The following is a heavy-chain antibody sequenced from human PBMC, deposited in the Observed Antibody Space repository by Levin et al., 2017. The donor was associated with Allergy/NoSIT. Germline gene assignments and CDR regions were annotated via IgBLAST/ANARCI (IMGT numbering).Heavy chain of an antibody. CDR1: GFTFDDYA. CDR3: AKDLFVWNYGSPFDY. V-gene: IGHV3-9*01. D-gene: IGHD1-7*01. Sequence: GGSLRLSCAASGFTFDDYAMHWVRQAPGKGLEWVSGISWNSGSIGYADSVKGRFTISRDNAKNSLYLQMNSLRAEDTALYYCAKDLFVWNYGSPFDYWGQGTLVTVSS. J-gene: IGHJ4*02. CDR2: ISWNSGSI.